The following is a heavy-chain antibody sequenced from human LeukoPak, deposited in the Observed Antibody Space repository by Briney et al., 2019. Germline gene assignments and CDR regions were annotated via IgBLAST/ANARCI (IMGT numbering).Heavy chain of an antibody. CDR1: GGSISSYY. CDR3: ARDVGDYYDSSGNYYFDY. CDR2: IYYSGST. V-gene: IGHV4-59*01. D-gene: IGHD3-22*01. Sequence: SETLSLTCTVSGGSISSYYWSWIRQPPGKGLEWIGYIYYSGSTNYNPSLKSRVTISVDTSKNQFSLKLSSVTAADTAVYYCARDVGDYYDSSGNYYFDYWGQGTLVTVSS. J-gene: IGHJ4*02.